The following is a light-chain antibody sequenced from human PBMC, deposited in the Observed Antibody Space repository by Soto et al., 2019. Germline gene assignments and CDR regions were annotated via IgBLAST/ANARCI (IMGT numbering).Light chain of an antibody. CDR1: QSVNSNY. J-gene: IGKJ1*01. CDR2: GTS. Sequence: EIVLTQSPGTLSLSPGERATLSCRASQSVNSNYLAGYQQKPGQGPRVLMYGTSSRSTGITDSFSGSGSGTDLPLTISSLEPEDFAVYYCQHYDSSPRTFGQGTKVAL. V-gene: IGKV3-20*01. CDR3: QHYDSSPRT.